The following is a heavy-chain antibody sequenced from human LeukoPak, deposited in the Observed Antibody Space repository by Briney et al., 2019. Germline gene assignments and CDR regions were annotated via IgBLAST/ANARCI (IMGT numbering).Heavy chain of an antibody. D-gene: IGHD5-12*01. CDR2: IYYSGTT. CDR3: ARDKMGSGYDWLGY. CDR1: GGSVSSYY. V-gene: IGHV4-59*02. J-gene: IGHJ4*02. Sequence: PSETLSLTCTVSGGSVSSYYWSWIRQPPGKGLEWIGYIYYSGTTNYNPSLKSRVSMSVDTSKNQFPLKLSSVTAADTAVYYCARDKMGSGYDWLGYWGQGTLVTVSS.